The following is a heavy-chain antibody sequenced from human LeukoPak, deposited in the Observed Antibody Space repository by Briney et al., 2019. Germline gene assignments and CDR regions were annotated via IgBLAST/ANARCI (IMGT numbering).Heavy chain of an antibody. Sequence: GGSLRLSCTTSGITFSNYWMHWVRQAPGKGLVWVSHIIQDGSVTSYADSVKGRFTVSRDNAKNTVYLQMNSLRAEDTAVYYCATDDYRGLGYWGQGTLVTVSS. J-gene: IGHJ4*02. CDR2: IIQDGSVT. V-gene: IGHV3-74*01. D-gene: IGHD4-11*01. CDR1: GITFSNYW. CDR3: ATDDYRGLGY.